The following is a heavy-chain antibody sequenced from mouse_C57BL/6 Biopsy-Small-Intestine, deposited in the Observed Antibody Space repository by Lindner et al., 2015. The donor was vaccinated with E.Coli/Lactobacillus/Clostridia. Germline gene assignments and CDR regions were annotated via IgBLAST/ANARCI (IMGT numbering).Heavy chain of an antibody. J-gene: IGHJ1*03. V-gene: IGHV5-17*01. CDR1: GFTFSDYG. Sequence: VQLQESGGGLVKPGGSLKLSCAASGFTFSDYGMYWIRQAPEKGLEWVAYISSGSSTIYYVDTVKGRFTISRDNAKNTLFLQMTSLRSEDTAMYYCARIYDGYYWYFDVWGTGTTVTVSS. D-gene: IGHD2-3*01. CDR2: ISSGSSTI. CDR3: ARIYDGYYWYFDV.